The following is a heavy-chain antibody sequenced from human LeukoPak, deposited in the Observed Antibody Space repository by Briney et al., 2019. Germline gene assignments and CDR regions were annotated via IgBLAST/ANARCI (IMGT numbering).Heavy chain of an antibody. CDR3: AREGSACSSTSCLGDF. CDR2: MGQDGKEK. CDR1: GFTFSSYW. V-gene: IGHV3-7*01. J-gene: IGHJ4*02. D-gene: IGHD2-2*01. Sequence: GGSLRLSCAASGFTFSSYWMSWVRQAPGKGLEWVANMGQDGKEKYYVGSVKGRFTISRDDAKNSLYLQMNNLRAEDTAVYYCAREGSACSSTSCLGDFWGQGVLITVSS.